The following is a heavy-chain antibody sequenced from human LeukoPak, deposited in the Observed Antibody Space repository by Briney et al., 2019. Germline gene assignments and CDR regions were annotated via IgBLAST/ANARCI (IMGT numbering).Heavy chain of an antibody. CDR3: ARHVRATGTTHFDY. CDR1: GGSISSSSYY. D-gene: IGHD1-1*01. V-gene: IGHV4-39*01. J-gene: IGHJ4*02. CDR2: IYYSGST. Sequence: SETLSLTCTVSGGSISSSSYYWGWIRQPPGKGLEWIGSIYYSGSTYYNPSLKSRVTISVDTSKNRFSLQLSSVTAANTAVYYCARHVRATGTTHFDYWGQGTLVTVSS.